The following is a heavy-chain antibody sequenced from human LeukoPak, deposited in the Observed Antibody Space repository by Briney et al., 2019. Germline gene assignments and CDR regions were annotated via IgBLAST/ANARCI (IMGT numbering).Heavy chain of an antibody. D-gene: IGHD3-22*01. J-gene: IGHJ3*02. CDR2: INHSGST. Sequence: PGGSLRLSCAASGFTFSDYYMSWIRQPPGKGLEWIGEINHSGSTNYNPSLKSRVTISVDTSKNQFSLKLSSVTAADTAVYYCARGGRIAMIVVVLGAFDIWGQGTMVTVSS. CDR3: ARGGRIAMIVVVLGAFDI. V-gene: IGHV4-34*01. CDR1: GFTFSDYY.